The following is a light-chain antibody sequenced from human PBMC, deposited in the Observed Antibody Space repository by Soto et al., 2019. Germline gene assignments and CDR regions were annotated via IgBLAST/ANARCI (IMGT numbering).Light chain of an antibody. V-gene: IGKV1-27*01. CDR3: QKYNSALWT. J-gene: IGKJ1*01. Sequence: DIQMTQSPSSLSASVGDRVTITCRASQGIATYLAWWQQRPGKVPNLLIYRASTLQSGVPSRCSGSGSETDFSLTISCLQPEDVATYYCQKYNSALWTFGQGTKVEI. CDR1: QGIATY. CDR2: RAS.